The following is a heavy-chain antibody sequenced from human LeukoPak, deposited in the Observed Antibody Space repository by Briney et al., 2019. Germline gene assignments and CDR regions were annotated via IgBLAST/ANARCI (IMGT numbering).Heavy chain of an antibody. CDR1: GGSFSGYY. CDR3: ARGSPTVVVTFDY. D-gene: IGHD3-22*01. V-gene: IGHV4-34*01. Sequence: SETLSLTCAVYGGSFSGYYWSWIRQPPGKGLEWIGEINHSGSTNYNPSLKSRVTISVDTSKNQFSLKLSSVTAADTAVYYCARGSPTVVVTFDYWGQGTLVTVSS. J-gene: IGHJ4*02. CDR2: INHSGST.